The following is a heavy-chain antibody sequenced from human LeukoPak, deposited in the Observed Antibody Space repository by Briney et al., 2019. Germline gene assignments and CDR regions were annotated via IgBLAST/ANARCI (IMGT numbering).Heavy chain of an antibody. CDR3: ARGDEYQLPAFDY. J-gene: IGHJ4*02. CDR2: IIPIFGTA. Sequence: SVKVSCKASGGTFSSYAISWVRQAPGQGLEWMGGIIPIFGTANYAQKFQGRVTITTDESTSTAYMELSSLRSEDTAVYYCARGDEYQLPAFDYWGQGTLVTVSS. D-gene: IGHD2-2*01. CDR1: GGTFSSYA. V-gene: IGHV1-69*05.